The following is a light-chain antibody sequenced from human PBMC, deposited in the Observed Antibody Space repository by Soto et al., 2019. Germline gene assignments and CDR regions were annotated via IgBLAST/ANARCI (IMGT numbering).Light chain of an antibody. V-gene: IGKV2-28*01. CDR2: VGS. Sequence: IVLTQSPLSLPVPPGEPASISCRSSPSLLHSNGDNYVDWYLQTPGQSPQRLIYVGSNRASGVPDRVSGSGSGTDFTLKISRVDAEDVGVYYCMQPLQSWTFGQGTKV. J-gene: IGKJ1*01. CDR3: MQPLQSWT. CDR1: PSLLHSNGDNY.